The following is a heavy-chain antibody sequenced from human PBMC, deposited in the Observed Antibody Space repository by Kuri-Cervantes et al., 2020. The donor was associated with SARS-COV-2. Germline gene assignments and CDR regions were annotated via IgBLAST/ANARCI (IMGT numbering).Heavy chain of an antibody. CDR2: INHSGST. CDR1: GELFSGYY. V-gene: IGHV4-34*01. J-gene: IGHJ4*02. CDR3: ARARPGPEDSSGYYRLFDY. D-gene: IGHD3-22*01. Sequence: GSLRLSCAVSGELFSGYYWTWIRQSPGKGLEWIGEINHSGSTNYNPSLKSRVVMLVDRSQQQFSVRLSSLTAADTGVYYCARARPGPEDSSGYYRLFDYWGQGTLVTVSS.